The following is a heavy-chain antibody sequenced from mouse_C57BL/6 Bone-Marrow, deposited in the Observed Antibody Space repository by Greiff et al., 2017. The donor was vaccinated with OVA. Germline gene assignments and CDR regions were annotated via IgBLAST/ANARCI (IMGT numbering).Heavy chain of an antibody. J-gene: IGHJ2*01. CDR2: IYPSDSET. D-gene: IGHD4-1*01. CDR3: ARSGGTGGY. Sequence: QVQLQQSGAELVRPGSSVKLSCKASGYTFTSYWMDWVKQRPGQGLEWIGNIYPSDSETHYNQKFKDKATLTVDKSSSTAYMQLSSLTSEDSAGYYCARSGGTGGYWGQGTTLTVSS. V-gene: IGHV1-61*01. CDR1: GYTFTSYW.